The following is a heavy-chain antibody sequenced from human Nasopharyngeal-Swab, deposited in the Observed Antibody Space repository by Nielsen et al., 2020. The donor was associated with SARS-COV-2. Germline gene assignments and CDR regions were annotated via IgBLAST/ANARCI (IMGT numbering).Heavy chain of an antibody. Sequence: SLRLSCAASGFPFSRYTMHWVRQAPGKGLEWVAVISYDGSNKYYADSVKGRFTISRDISKNTLYLQMNSLRAEDTAVFYCASTPLDSSGYYYAFHYWGRGTLVTVSS. V-gene: IGHV3-30-3*01. J-gene: IGHJ4*02. CDR3: ASTPLDSSGYYYAFHY. D-gene: IGHD3-22*01. CDR1: GFPFSRYT. CDR2: ISYDGSNK.